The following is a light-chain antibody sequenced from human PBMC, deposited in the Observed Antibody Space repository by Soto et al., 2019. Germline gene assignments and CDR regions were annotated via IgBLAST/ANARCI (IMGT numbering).Light chain of an antibody. V-gene: IGKV1-39*01. Sequence: DIQMTQSPSSLSASIGDRVTITCRASQNIRSYLNWYQQKPGKAPKLLIHAASSLQSGVPSRFSGSGSGTDFTLTISSLQPEDFAAYYCQLSDSTWTFGQGTKVDNK. CDR3: QLSDSTWT. CDR1: QNIRSY. J-gene: IGKJ1*01. CDR2: AAS.